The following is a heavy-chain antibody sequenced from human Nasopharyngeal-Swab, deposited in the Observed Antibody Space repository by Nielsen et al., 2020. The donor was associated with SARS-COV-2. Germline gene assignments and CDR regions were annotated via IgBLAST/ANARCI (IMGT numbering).Heavy chain of an antibody. CDR3: ARDRPHWGCDY. J-gene: IGHJ4*02. D-gene: IGHD3-16*01. Sequence: GGSLRLSCAASGFTFSSYTIHWVRQAPGKGLEWVAVISYDASDKYYADSVKGRFTLSRDNSKNTVYLQMNSLRAEDTAVYYCARDRPHWGCDYWGQGTLVTVPS. CDR2: ISYDASDK. V-gene: IGHV3-30*04. CDR1: GFTFSSYT.